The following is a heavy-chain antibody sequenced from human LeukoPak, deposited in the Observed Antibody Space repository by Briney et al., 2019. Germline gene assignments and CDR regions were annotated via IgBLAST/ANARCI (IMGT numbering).Heavy chain of an antibody. Sequence: GGSLRLSCAASGFTFSDYYMSWIRQAPGKGLEWISYISSSGSTISYADSVKGQFTISRDNAKNSLYLQMNSLRAEDTAVYYCASPWIAAAGSAGDYWGQGTLVTVSS. CDR1: GFTFSDYY. J-gene: IGHJ4*02. V-gene: IGHV3-11*01. CDR3: ASPWIAAAGSAGDY. CDR2: ISSSGSTI. D-gene: IGHD6-13*01.